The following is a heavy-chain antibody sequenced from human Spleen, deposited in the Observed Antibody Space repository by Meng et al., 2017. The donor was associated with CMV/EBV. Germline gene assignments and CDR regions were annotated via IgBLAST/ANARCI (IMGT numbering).Heavy chain of an antibody. V-gene: IGHV3-21*01. J-gene: IGHJ4*02. CDR3: ARDIDHRDY. CDR2: ISSSSIYI. CDR1: GLTVSSNF. D-gene: IGHD2-15*01. Sequence: GESLKISCSASGLTVSSNFMTWVRQAPGRGLEWVSFISSSSIYIYYADSLKGRFTISRDNAKNSLYLQMNSLRVEDTAVYYCARDIDHRDYWGQGTLVTVSS.